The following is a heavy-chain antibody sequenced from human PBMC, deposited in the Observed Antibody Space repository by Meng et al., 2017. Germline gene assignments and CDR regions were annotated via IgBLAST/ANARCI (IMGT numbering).Heavy chain of an antibody. CDR3: ARVGYYGSGSYSWFDP. D-gene: IGHD3-10*01. V-gene: IGHV1-46*01. Sequence: AVKDTRLASRYTFLRYYMHWVRQAPGQGLERMGIINPSGGSTSYAQKSQGRVTMTRDTSTSTVYMELSSLRSEDTAVYYCARVGYYGSGSYSWFDPWGQGTRVTVSS. CDR1: RYTFLRYY. CDR2: INPSGGST. J-gene: IGHJ5*02.